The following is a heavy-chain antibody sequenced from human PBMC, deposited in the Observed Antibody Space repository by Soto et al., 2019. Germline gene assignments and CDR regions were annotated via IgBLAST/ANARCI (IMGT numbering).Heavy chain of an antibody. J-gene: IGHJ6*02. CDR3: ARDNDRLQLGGNYYYILDV. D-gene: IGHD4-4*01. CDR1: GGTFSSSA. V-gene: IGHV1-69*12. CDR2: IIPLFRTP. Sequence: QVQLVQSGAEMKEPGSSVKVSCKTSGGTFSSSAISWLRQAPGQGLEWMGGIIPLFRTPDYAKKFQGRVTSAADESTSTADMELSSRRSEDTAVYYCARDNDRLQLGGNYYYILDVWGQGTTITVSS.